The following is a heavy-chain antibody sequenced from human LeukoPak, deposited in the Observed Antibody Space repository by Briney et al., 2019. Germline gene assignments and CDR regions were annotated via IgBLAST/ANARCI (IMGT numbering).Heavy chain of an antibody. D-gene: IGHD3-16*01. V-gene: IGHV4-34*01. CDR1: GGSFSGYY. Sequence: RTSETLSLTCAVYGGSFSGYYWSWIRQPPGKGLEWIGEINHSGSTNYNPSLKSRVTISVDTSKNQFSLKLSSVTAADTAVYYCARVDVWGSSTSDYFDYWGQGTLVTVSS. CDR3: ARVDVWGSSTSDYFDY. J-gene: IGHJ4*02. CDR2: INHSGST.